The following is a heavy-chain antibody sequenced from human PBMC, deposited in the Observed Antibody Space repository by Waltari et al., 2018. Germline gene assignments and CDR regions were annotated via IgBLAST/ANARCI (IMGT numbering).Heavy chain of an antibody. CDR1: GSPFSSKA. V-gene: IGHV3-21*01. CDR3: ASEVEMAAIDY. CDR2: ISSSSSYI. Sequence: EVQLVESGGGRVRPGGSRRPPCPPSGSPFSSKALNGVRQAPGKGLEWVSSISSSSSYIYYADSVKGRFTISRDNAKNSLYLQMNSLRAEDTAVYYCASEVEMAAIDYWGQGTLVTVSS. D-gene: IGHD5-12*01. J-gene: IGHJ4*02.